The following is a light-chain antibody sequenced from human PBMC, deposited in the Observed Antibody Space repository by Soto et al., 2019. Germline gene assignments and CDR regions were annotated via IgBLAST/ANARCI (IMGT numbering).Light chain of an antibody. CDR2: EVT. CDR1: SIDLGGYNY. Sequence: QSALTQPPSASGSLGQSVTISCTGTSIDLGGYNYVSWYQQYPGRAPKLMIYEVTKRPSGVPDRFSGSKSGNTASLTVSGLQAEDEADYYCSSYAASNNFYFVFGGGTKLTVL. J-gene: IGLJ3*02. CDR3: SSYAASNNFYFV. V-gene: IGLV2-8*01.